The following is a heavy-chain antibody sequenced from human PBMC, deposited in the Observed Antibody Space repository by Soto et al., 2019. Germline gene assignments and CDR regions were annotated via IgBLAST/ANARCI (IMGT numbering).Heavy chain of an antibody. CDR1: GFSLSTSGVG. D-gene: IGHD2-8*01. J-gene: IGHJ4*02. V-gene: IGHV2-5*01. CDR2: IYWNDDK. CDR3: AHGGGVMVYAPYYFDY. Sequence: SGPTLVKPTQTLTLTCTFSGFSLSTSGVGVGWIRQPPGKALEWLALIYWNDDKRYSPSLKSRLTITKDTSKNQVVLTMTNMDPVDTATYYCAHGGGVMVYAPYYFDYWGQGTLVTVSS.